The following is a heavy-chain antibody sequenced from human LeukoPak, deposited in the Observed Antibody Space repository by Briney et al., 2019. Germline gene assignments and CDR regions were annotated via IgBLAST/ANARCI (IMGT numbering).Heavy chain of an antibody. D-gene: IGHD2-8*01. J-gene: IGHJ3*02. CDR2: IYYSGST. V-gene: IGHV4-39*01. CDR1: GGSISSSSYY. CDR3: ARPHCTNCVSGAFDI. Sequence: ASETLSLTCPVSGGSISSSSYYWGWIRQPPGKGLEWIGSIYYSGSTYYNPSLKSRVTISVDTSKNQFSLKLSSVTAADTAVYYCARPHCTNCVSGAFDIWGQGTMVTVSS.